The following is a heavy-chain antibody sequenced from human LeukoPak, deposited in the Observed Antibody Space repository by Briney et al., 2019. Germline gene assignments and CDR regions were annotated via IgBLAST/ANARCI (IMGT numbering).Heavy chain of an antibody. CDR3: AGGTYYYFDY. D-gene: IGHD1-26*01. J-gene: IGHJ4*02. Sequence: SETLSLTCTVSGGSISSYYWSWIRQPPGKGLEWIGYVYYSGSAHYNPSLKSRVTISVDTSKNQFSLKVSSVTAADTAIYYCAGGTYYYFDYWVQGTLVTVSS. V-gene: IGHV4-59*01. CDR1: GGSISSYY. CDR2: VYYSGSA.